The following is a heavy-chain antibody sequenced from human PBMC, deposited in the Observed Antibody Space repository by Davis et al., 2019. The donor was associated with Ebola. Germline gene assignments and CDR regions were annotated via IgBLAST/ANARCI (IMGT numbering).Heavy chain of an antibody. CDR3: ARRIAIFGVTTVFDS. D-gene: IGHD3-3*01. J-gene: IGHJ4*02. V-gene: IGHV5-51*01. CDR2: IYPGYSDT. Sequence: KVSCKGSGYRFTNYWIGWVRQMPGKGLEWMGIIYPGYSDTRYSPSFQGQVTISADKSISTAYLQWSSLKASDTAMYYCARRIAIFGVTTVFDSWGQGTLVTVSS. CDR1: GYRFTNYW.